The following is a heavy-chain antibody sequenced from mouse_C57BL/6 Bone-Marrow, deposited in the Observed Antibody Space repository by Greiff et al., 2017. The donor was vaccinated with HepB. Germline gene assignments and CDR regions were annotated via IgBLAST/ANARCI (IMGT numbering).Heavy chain of an antibody. V-gene: IGHV5-4*01. CDR2: ISDGGSYT. D-gene: IGHD1-1*02. J-gene: IGHJ4*01. CDR3: ARDVVYAMDY. Sequence: EVKVVESGGGLVKPGGSLKLSCAASGFTFSSYAMSWVRQTPEKRLEWVATISDGGSYTYYPDNVKGRFPISRDNAKNNLYLQMSHLKSEDTAMYYYARDVVYAMDYWGQGTSVTVSS. CDR1: GFTFSSYA.